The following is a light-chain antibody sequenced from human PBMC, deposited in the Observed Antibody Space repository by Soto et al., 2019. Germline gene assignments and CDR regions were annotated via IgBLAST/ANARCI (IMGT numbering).Light chain of an antibody. J-gene: IGKJ1*01. CDR2: GAS. CDR1: ESVSNK. CDR3: QQYTNWPPWT. V-gene: IGKV3-15*01. Sequence: IVMTQSPATLSVSPGERATLSCRASESVSNKLAWYQRRPGQAPRLLIYGASTRASGIPDRFSGSGSGTDFSLTISSLPSEDFAVYYCQQYTNWPPWTFGQGTKVEIK.